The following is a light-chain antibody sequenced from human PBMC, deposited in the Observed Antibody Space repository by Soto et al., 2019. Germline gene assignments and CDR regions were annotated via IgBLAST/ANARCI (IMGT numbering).Light chain of an antibody. Sequence: EIVLTQSPGTLSLSPGERATLSCRASQSVSSSYLAWYKQKPGQAPRLLIYGASSRATGIPDRFSGSGSGTHFTLTISRLEPEDFAVYYCQQYYPFGPGTKVDIK. CDR2: GAS. J-gene: IGKJ3*01. CDR3: QQYYP. CDR1: QSVSSSY. V-gene: IGKV3-20*01.